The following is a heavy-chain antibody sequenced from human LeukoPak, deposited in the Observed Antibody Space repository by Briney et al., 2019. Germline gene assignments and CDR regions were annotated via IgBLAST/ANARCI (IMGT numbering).Heavy chain of an antibody. CDR3: ARHQVTTSGFDI. V-gene: IGHV4-59*08. CDR2: IYYSGST. Sequence: PSETLSLTCTVSGAPISSYYWSWIRQTPGKGLEWIGYIYYSGSTKYNPSVKSRVTISVDTSKNHVSLKLSSVTAADTAVYYCARHQVTTSGFDIWGQGTLVTVSS. J-gene: IGHJ3*02. CDR1: GAPISSYY. D-gene: IGHD2-21*02.